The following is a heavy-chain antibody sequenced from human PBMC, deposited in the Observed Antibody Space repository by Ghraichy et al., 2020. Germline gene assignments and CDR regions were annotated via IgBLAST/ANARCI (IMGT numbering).Heavy chain of an antibody. D-gene: IGHD5-12*01. CDR2: IIPIFGTA. CDR1: GGTFSSYA. V-gene: IGHV1-69*13. Sequence: SVKVSCKASGGTFSSYAISWVRQAPGQGLEWMGGIIPIFGTANYAQKFQGRVTITADASTSTAYMELSSLRSEDTAVYYCARDAIVATMQVGYYYYGMDVWGQGTTVTVSS. CDR3: ARDAIVATMQVGYYYYGMDV. J-gene: IGHJ6*02.